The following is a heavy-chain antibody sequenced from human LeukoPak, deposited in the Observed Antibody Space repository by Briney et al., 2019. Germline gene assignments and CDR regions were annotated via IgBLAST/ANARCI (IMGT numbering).Heavy chain of an antibody. CDR3: ARGVSGSYYALDS. CDR1: GGSISSYY. V-gene: IGHV4-59*01. D-gene: IGHD1-26*01. Sequence: SETLSLTCTVSGGSISSYYWGWIRQPPGKGLEWIGSIYYSGSTNYNPSLKSRVTISVDTSKNQFSLNLNSVTAADTAVYYCARGVSGSYYALDSWGQGTLVTVSS. CDR2: IYYSGST. J-gene: IGHJ4*02.